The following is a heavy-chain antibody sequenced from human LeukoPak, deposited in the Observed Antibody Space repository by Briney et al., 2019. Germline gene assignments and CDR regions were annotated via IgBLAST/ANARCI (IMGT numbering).Heavy chain of an antibody. CDR2: INSDGSST. Sequence: PAGSLRLSCAASGFTFRSYWMRWVRQAPGKGLVWVSRINSDGSSTSYADSVKGRFTISRDNAKNTLYLQMNSLRAEHTAIYYCARDHCSTTSCPGYYYYYSMDVWGKGTTVTVSS. J-gene: IGHJ6*03. CDR3: ARDHCSTTSCPGYYYYYSMDV. CDR1: GFTFRSYW. D-gene: IGHD2-2*01. V-gene: IGHV3-74*01.